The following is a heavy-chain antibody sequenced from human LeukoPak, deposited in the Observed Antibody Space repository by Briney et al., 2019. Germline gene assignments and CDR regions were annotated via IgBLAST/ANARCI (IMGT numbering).Heavy chain of an antibody. D-gene: IGHD1-26*01. CDR3: ARDIGPPIVYYYYYGMDV. CDR1: GYTFISYG. CDR2: ISAYNGNT. Sequence: GASVKVSCKASGYTFISYGITWVRQAPGQGLEWMGWISAYNGNTNYAQKLQGRVTMTTDTSTSTAYMELRSLRSDDTAVYYCARDIGPPIVYYYYYGMDVWGQGTTATVSS. V-gene: IGHV1-18*01. J-gene: IGHJ6*02.